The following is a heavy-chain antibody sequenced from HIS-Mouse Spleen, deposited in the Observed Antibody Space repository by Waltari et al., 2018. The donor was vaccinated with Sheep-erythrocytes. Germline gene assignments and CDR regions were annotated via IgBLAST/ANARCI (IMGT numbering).Heavy chain of an antibody. CDR3: ASSSSSWYWYFDL. Sequence: EVQLVESGGGLVQPGGSLRLSCAASGFTFSRYSMNWVRQAPGKGLEWVSYISSSSSTIYYADSVKGRFTISRDNAKNSLYLQMNSLRAEDTAVYYCASSSSSWYWYFDLWGRGTLVTVSS. CDR1: GFTFSRYS. D-gene: IGHD6-13*01. J-gene: IGHJ2*01. V-gene: IGHV3-48*01. CDR2: ISSSSSTI.